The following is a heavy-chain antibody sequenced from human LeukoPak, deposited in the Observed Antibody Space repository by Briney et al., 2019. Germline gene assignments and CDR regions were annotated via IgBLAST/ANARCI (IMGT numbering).Heavy chain of an antibody. CDR3: ARDGSRGPFDY. Sequence: SETLSLTCAVSGVSISTSNWWRCVRQPPGKGLEWIGEIYHSGTTNYNPSLKSRVTISVDKSKNQFSLNLMSVTAADTAVYYCARDGSRGPFDYWGQGTLVTVSS. V-gene: IGHV4-4*02. J-gene: IGHJ4*02. CDR1: GVSISTSNW. CDR2: IYHSGTT. D-gene: IGHD3-22*01.